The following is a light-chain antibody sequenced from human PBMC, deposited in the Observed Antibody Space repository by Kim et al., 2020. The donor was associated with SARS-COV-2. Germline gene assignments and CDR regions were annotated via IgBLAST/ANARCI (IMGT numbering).Light chain of an antibody. CDR2: RNT. CDR1: RSNIGTNY. CDR3: ASWDDSLSGVV. J-gene: IGLJ2*01. V-gene: IGLV1-47*01. Sequence: GQRVTFSCSGSRSNIGTNYVYWYQQLPGTAPKLLVYRNTQRPSGVPDRFSGSKSGTSASLAISGLRSEDEADYYCASWDDSLSGVVFGGGTQLTVL.